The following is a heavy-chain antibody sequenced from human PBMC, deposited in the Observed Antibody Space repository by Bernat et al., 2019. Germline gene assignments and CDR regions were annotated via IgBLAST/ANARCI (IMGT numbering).Heavy chain of an antibody. J-gene: IGHJ5*02. CDR3: AKVPYGDPDLS. D-gene: IGHD4-17*01. Sequence: EVQLVESGGGLVQPGGSLRLSCAASGFTFGSFPLSWFPQAPGKGLEWVSAISGSGGSTYYADSVKGRFTISRDNSKNTLYLQMNSLRAEDTAVYYCAKVPYGDPDLSWGQGTLVTVSS. CDR2: ISGSGGST. V-gene: IGHV3-23*04. CDR1: GFTFGSFP.